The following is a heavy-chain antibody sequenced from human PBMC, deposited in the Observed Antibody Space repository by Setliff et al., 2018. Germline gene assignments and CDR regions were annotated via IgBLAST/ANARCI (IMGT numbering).Heavy chain of an antibody. Sequence: PGGSLRLSCTASAFSFSTYAMNWVRHTPGKGLEWISYISNSGNSIYYTDSVKGRFAISRDNARNSLYLQMNSLRVEDTAVYYCARDGYPGTSWGQGTLVTVSS. CDR2: ISNSGNSI. CDR1: AFSFSTYA. V-gene: IGHV3-48*03. J-gene: IGHJ5*02. D-gene: IGHD2-2*03. CDR3: ARDGYPGTS.